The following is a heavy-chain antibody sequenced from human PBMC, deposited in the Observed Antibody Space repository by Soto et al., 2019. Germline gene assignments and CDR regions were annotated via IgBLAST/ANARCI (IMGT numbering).Heavy chain of an antibody. J-gene: IGHJ4*02. CDR2: IYSGGTT. CDR3: ARATSTLVGVTPWWYFDY. CDR1: GFTVSSNY. D-gene: IGHD1-26*01. V-gene: IGHV3-53*01. Sequence: GSLRLSCAASGFTVSSNYMSWVRQAPGKGLDWVSVIYSGGTTYYADSVKGRFTISRDNSKNTVHLQMNSLRAEDTAVYYCARATSTLVGVTPWWYFDYWGQGTLVTVSS.